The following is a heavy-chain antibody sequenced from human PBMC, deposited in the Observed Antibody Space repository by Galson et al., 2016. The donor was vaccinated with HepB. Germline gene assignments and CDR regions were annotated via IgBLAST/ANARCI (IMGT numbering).Heavy chain of an antibody. CDR2: INGDGRIT. D-gene: IGHD3-16*01. CDR3: VRDFLWGEGADAFDI. Sequence: SLRLSCAASGFNFITTWMHWVRQSPGKGLVWVSRINGDGRITNYADSVRGRFTISRDNAKNTVSLQMNSLRAEDTAIYYCVRDFLWGEGADAFDIWGQGTRVTVPS. V-gene: IGHV3-74*01. J-gene: IGHJ3*02. CDR1: GFNFITTW.